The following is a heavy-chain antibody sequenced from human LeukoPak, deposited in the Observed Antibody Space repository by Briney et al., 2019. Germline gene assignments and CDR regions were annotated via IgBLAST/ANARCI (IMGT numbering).Heavy chain of an antibody. CDR1: GFTFSSYW. V-gene: IGHV3-74*01. CDR3: ARGASGYSYG. J-gene: IGHJ4*02. D-gene: IGHD5-18*01. CDR2: INSDGTST. Sequence: PGGSLRPSCAASGFTFSSYWMHWVRHVPGKGLVWVSRINSDGTSTTYADSVKGRFTISRDNAKNTLYLQMNSLRAEDTAVYYCARGASGYSYGWGQGTLVTVSS.